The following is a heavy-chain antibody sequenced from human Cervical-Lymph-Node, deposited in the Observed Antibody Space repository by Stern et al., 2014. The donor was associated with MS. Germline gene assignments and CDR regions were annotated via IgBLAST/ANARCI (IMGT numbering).Heavy chain of an antibody. CDR2: AIPIFGTA. V-gene: IGHV1-69*06. D-gene: IGHD5-24*01. Sequence: QLVQYGAGVKKPGSSVKVSCKASGGTFSSYAINWVRQGPAQGIEWMGGAIPIFGTANYAKKFQGRVTINEDTSTHTPYMDLSSLRSEDTAVYYCASCRDGFGYFDYWGQGTLVTVSS. CDR1: GGTFSSYA. J-gene: IGHJ4*02. CDR3: ASCRDGFGYFDY.